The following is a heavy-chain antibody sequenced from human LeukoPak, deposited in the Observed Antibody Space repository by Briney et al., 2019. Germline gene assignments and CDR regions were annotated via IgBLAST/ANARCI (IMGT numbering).Heavy chain of an antibody. D-gene: IGHD3-10*01. Sequence: GGSLRLSCAASGFTFSNYAMSWVRQAPGKGLEWVSGISWNSGSIGYADSVKGRFTISRDNAKNSLYLQMNSLRAEDTALYYCAKDYGSGSYYLSDAFDIWGQGTMVTVSS. V-gene: IGHV3-9*01. CDR3: AKDYGSGSYYLSDAFDI. J-gene: IGHJ3*02. CDR2: ISWNSGSI. CDR1: GFTFSNYA.